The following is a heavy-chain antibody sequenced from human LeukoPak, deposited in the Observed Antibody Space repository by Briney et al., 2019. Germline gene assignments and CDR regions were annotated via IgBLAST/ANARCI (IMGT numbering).Heavy chain of an antibody. V-gene: IGHV3-30*18. CDR2: ISYDGSNK. CDR1: GFTFSSYG. Sequence: TGGSLRLSCAASGFTFSSYGMHWVRQAPGKGLEWVAVISYDGSNKYYADSVKGRFTISRDNSKNTLYLQMNSLRAEDTAVYYCAKVGGLTYYYDSSGSPHFDYWGQGTLVTVSS. D-gene: IGHD3-22*01. J-gene: IGHJ4*02. CDR3: AKVGGLTYYYDSSGSPHFDY.